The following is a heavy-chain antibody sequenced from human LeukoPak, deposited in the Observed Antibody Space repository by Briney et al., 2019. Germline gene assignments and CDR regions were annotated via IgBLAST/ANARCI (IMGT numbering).Heavy chain of an antibody. CDR1: GCSISSYY. Sequence: SETLSLTCTASGCSISSYYWSWIRQPPGKGLEWIWYIYYSGSTNYNPSLKSRVTISVDTSKNQFSLKLSSVTAADTAVYYCARDIWGNGAFDIWGQGTMVTVSS. D-gene: IGHD7-27*01. V-gene: IGHV4-59*01. CDR3: ARDIWGNGAFDI. J-gene: IGHJ3*02. CDR2: IYYSGST.